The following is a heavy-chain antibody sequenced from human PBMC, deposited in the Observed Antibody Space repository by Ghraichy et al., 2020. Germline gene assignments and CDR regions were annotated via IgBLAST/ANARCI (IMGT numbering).Heavy chain of an antibody. V-gene: IGHV1-18*01. D-gene: IGHD3-10*01. CDR3: ARGAGITLARGASFDY. CDR2: ISTYNGNT. CDR1: GYNFGSHS. J-gene: IGHJ4*02. Sequence: ASVKVSCKASGYNFGSHSISWVRQAPGQGLEWMGWISTYNGNTEYAQNFQGRVTMTTDTSTSTAYMELRSLRSDDTAVYYCARGAGITLARGASFDYWGQGTLVSVSS.